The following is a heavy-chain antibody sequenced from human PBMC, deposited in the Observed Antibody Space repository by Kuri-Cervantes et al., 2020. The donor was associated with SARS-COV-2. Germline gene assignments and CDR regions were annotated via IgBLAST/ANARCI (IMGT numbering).Heavy chain of an antibody. D-gene: IGHD3-22*01. CDR1: GFTFSNSD. Sequence: AGSLCLSCAASGFTFSNSDMNWVHQAAGDGLEWVSNRMQDGSEKYYVDSVKGRFTISRVNAKNSLYLQMNSLRTEDTGIYYCAKDREGWLTLSGYYVDYWGQGILVTVSS. V-gene: IGHV3-7*03. CDR2: RMQDGSEK. J-gene: IGHJ4*02. CDR3: AKDREGWLTLSGYYVDY.